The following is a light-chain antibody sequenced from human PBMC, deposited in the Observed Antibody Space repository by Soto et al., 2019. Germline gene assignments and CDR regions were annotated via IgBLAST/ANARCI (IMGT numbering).Light chain of an antibody. CDR1: QSVSSY. CDR3: QQRNYWQVT. V-gene: IGKV3-11*01. CDR2: DAS. Sequence: TQAPVTLSLATGPLAXRPCRASQSVSSYLAWYQQKPGQAPRLLIYDASNRATGIPARFSGSGSGTDFTLTISSLEPEDFAIYYCQQRNYWQVTFGQGTRLEIK. J-gene: IGKJ5*01.